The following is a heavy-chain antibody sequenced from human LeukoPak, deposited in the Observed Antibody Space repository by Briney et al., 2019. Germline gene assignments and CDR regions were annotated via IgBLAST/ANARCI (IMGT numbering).Heavy chain of an antibody. CDR3: ARDRVGRDYYGSGSYYNSPYYYYGMDV. J-gene: IGHJ6*02. CDR1: GGSISSYY. D-gene: IGHD3-10*01. Sequence: SETLSLTCTVSGGSISSYYWSWIRQPPGKGLEWIGYIYYSGSTNYNPSLKSRVTISVDTSKNQFSLKLSSVTAADTAVYYCARDRVGRDYYGSGSYYNSPYYYYGMDVWGQGTTVTVSS. CDR2: IYYSGST. V-gene: IGHV4-59*01.